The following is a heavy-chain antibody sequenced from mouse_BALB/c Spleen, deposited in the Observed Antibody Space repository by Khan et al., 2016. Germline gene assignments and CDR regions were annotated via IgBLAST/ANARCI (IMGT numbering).Heavy chain of an antibody. V-gene: IGHV2-9*02. CDR1: GFSLTNSG. CDR2: IWAGGST. Sequence: VQLKESGPGLVAPSQSLSITCTVSGFSLTNSGVHWVRQPPRKGLDWLGVIWAGGSTDSNSALMSRLSITRDTTQNQVFLKMNSLQTDDTAMYYCASDDQDFDAWFASWGQGTLVTVSA. CDR3: ASDDQDFDAWFAS. J-gene: IGHJ3*01.